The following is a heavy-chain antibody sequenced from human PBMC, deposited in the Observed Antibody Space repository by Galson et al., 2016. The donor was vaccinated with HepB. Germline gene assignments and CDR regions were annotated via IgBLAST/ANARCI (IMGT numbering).Heavy chain of an antibody. V-gene: IGHV3-15*07. Sequence: SLRLSCAASGFTFTNACMNWVRLAPGKGLEWVCRITSKIDGGTTDYAAPVQGTFTIARDNSRKILSLQMSSLKGEDTAVYYCTIWGGGSVTTGGFDYWGQGTLVTVSS. CDR3: TIWGGGSVTTGGFDY. CDR1: GFTFTNAC. CDR2: ITSKIDGGTT. J-gene: IGHJ4*02. D-gene: IGHD4-17*01.